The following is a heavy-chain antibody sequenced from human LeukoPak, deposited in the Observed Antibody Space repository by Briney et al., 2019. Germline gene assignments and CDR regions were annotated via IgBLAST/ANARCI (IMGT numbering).Heavy chain of an antibody. CDR2: INPNSGGT. Sequence: ASVTVSCKASGYTFTGYYMHWVRQAPGQGLEWMGWINPNSGGTNYAQKFQGRVTMTRDTSISTAYMELSRLRSDDTAVYYCARDSECTMVRVATYIFDYWGQGTLVTVSS. CDR1: GYTFTGYY. V-gene: IGHV1-2*02. D-gene: IGHD3-10*01. J-gene: IGHJ4*02. CDR3: ARDSECTMVRVATYIFDY.